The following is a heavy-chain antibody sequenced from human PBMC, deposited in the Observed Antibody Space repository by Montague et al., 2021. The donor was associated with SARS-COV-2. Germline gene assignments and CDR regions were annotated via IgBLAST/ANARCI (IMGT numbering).Heavy chain of an antibody. V-gene: IGHV3-74*01. CDR3: VRDKGTHRILDY. CDR2: IKFDGTVI. J-gene: IGHJ4*02. Sequence: SLRLSCAASGFAFNNYWMHWVRQAPGKGLVWVSRIKFDGTVIHYADSVKGRFTISRDNAKNTLYPQTNSLRVEETAVYYCVRDKGTHRILDYWGQGILVTVSS. D-gene: IGHD1-14*01. CDR1: GFAFNNYW.